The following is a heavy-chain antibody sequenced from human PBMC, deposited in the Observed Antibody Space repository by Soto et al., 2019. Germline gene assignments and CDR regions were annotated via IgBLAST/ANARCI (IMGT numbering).Heavy chain of an antibody. D-gene: IGHD3-22*01. Sequence: VQLVESGGGEVQPGRSLRLSCAASGFTYTDFALHWVRQAPGKGLEWVAIISYDGSDKYDADSVKGRFAISRDNPKNTLYLEMNSLSPEDTAVYFCARRAGDSYYAIDFWGQGTLVTVFS. CDR1: GFTYTDFA. CDR3: ARRAGDSYYAIDF. J-gene: IGHJ4*03. V-gene: IGHV3-30*09. CDR2: ISYDGSDK.